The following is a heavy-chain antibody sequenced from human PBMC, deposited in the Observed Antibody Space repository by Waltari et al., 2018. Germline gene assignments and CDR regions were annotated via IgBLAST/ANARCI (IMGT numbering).Heavy chain of an antibody. V-gene: IGHV4-59*01. CDR1: GGSISSYY. Sequence: QVQLQESGPGLVKPSETLSLTCTVSGGSISSYYWSWIRQPPGKGLEWIGYIYYSGSTNYNPSLKSRVTISVDTSKNQFSLKLSSVTAADTAVYYCARESSWGINYWGQGTLVTVSS. CDR3: ARESSWGINY. J-gene: IGHJ4*02. CDR2: IYYSGST. D-gene: IGHD6-13*01.